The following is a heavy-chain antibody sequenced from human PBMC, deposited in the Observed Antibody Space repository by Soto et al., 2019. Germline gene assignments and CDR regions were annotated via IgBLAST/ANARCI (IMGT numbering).Heavy chain of an antibody. Sequence: QVQLVQSGAEVKKPGSSVKVSCKASGGTFSSYAISWVRQAPGQGLEWMGGIIPIFGTANYAQKFQGRVTITADESTSTAYMELSSLRSEDTAVYYCAGVAASSSWYGYYYYGMDVWGQGTTVTVSS. V-gene: IGHV1-69*01. CDR2: IIPIFGTA. D-gene: IGHD6-13*01. J-gene: IGHJ6*02. CDR3: AGVAASSSWYGYYYYGMDV. CDR1: GGTFSSYA.